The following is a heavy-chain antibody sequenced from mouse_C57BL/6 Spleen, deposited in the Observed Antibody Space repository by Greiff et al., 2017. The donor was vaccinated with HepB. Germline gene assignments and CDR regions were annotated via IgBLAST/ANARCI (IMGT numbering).Heavy chain of an antibody. V-gene: IGHV1-5*01. Sequence: VQLQQSGTVLARPGASVKMSCKTSGYTFTSYWMHWVKQRPGQGLEWIGAIYPGNSDTSYNQKLKGKAKLTAVTSASTAYMELSSLTNEDSAVYYCTRPGYDYDPAWFAYWGQGTLVTVSA. CDR3: TRPGYDYDPAWFAY. J-gene: IGHJ3*01. CDR1: GYTFTSYW. D-gene: IGHD2-4*01. CDR2: IYPGNSDT.